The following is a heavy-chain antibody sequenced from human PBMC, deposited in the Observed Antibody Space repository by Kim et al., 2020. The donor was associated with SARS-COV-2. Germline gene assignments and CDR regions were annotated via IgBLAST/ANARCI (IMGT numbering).Heavy chain of an antibody. CDR1: GGSISSSSYY. D-gene: IGHD4-17*01. CDR2: IYYSGST. V-gene: IGHV4-39*01. J-gene: IGHJ4*02. CDR3: VNDYGDYEAWEPSGYYFDY. Sequence: SETLSLTCTVSGGSISSSSYYWGWIRQPPGKGLEWIGSIYYSGSTYYNPSLKSRVTISVDTSKNQFSLKLSSVTAADTAVYYCVNDYGDYEAWEPSGYYFDYWGQGTLVTVSS.